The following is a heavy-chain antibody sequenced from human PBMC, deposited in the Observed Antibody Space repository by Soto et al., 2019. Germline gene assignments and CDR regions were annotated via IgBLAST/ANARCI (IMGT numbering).Heavy chain of an antibody. Sequence: PGGSLRLSCAASGFTFSSYGMHWVRQAPGKGLEWVAVIWYDGSNKYYADSVKGRFTISRDNSKNTLYLQMNSLRAEDTAVYYCARDFGGSTYYDILTDPLDYYYYGMDVWGQGTTVTVSS. V-gene: IGHV3-33*01. CDR2: IWYDGSNK. D-gene: IGHD3-9*01. CDR1: GFTFSSYG. J-gene: IGHJ6*02. CDR3: ARDFGGSTYYDILTDPLDYYYYGMDV.